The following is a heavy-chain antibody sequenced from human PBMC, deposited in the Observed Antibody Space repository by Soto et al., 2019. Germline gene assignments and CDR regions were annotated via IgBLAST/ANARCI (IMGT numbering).Heavy chain of an antibody. V-gene: IGHV4-59*12. D-gene: IGHD3-10*01. CDR3: ASGHYGSGSYYSWAKRRVAFFDY. CDR1: GASIINYY. J-gene: IGHJ4*02. Sequence: ASETLSLTCTVSGASIINYYWAWIRQSPGGGLESIGYVSNTATTTYNPSLKSRVTMSVDTSKNQFSLKLSSVTAVDTAVYYCASGHYGSGSYYSWAKRRVAFFDYWGQGTLVTVSS. CDR2: VSNTATT.